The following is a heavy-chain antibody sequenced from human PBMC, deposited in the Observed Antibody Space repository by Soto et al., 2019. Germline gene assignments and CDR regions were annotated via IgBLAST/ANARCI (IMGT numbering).Heavy chain of an antibody. J-gene: IGHJ4*02. D-gene: IGHD3-22*01. CDR2: IIPIFDTA. CDR3: ARVTYYYDSSEYYFDY. CDR1: GGTFSSYA. V-gene: IGHV1-69*13. Sequence: SVKVSCKTSGGTFSSYAISWVRQAPGQGLEWMGGIIPIFDTANYAQKFQGRVTITADESTSTAYMELSSLRSEDTAVYYCARVTYYYDSSEYYFDYWGQGTLVTVSS.